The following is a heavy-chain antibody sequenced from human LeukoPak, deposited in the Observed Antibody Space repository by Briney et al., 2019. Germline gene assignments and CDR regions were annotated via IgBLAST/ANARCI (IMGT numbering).Heavy chain of an antibody. V-gene: IGHV3-48*01. CDR3: ARSLVVGATYPYH. D-gene: IGHD1-26*01. J-gene: IGHJ5*02. CDR1: GFTFSSYG. CDR2: ISSSSSTI. Sequence: GGSLRLSCAASGFTFSSYGMAWVRQAPGKGLEWVSYISSSSSTIYYEDYVKGRFTISRDNAKNSLYLKLNSLRAEDTAVYYCARSLVVGATYPYHWGQGTLVTVSS.